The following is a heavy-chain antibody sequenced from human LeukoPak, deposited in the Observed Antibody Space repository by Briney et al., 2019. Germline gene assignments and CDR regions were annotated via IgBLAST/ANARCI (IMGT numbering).Heavy chain of an antibody. V-gene: IGHV3-21*01. J-gene: IGHJ6*02. Sequence: GRSLRLSCAASGFTFDAYAMHWVRQAPGEGLEWVSSISSSSSYIYYADSVKGRFTISRDNAKNSLYLQMNSLRAEDTAVYYCARDIVVVPARYYYYAMDVWGQGTTVTVSS. CDR1: GFTFDAYA. CDR2: ISSSSSYI. CDR3: ARDIVVVPARYYYYAMDV. D-gene: IGHD2-2*01.